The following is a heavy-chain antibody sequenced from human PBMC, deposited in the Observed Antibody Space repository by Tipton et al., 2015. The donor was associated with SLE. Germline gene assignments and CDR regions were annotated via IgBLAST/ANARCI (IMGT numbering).Heavy chain of an antibody. CDR3: ARSRYYDFLGGAFDI. Sequence: LRLSCTVSGGSISSYYWSWIRQPPGKGLEWIGYIYYSGSTNYNPSLKSRVTTSVDTSKNQFSLKLSSVTAADTAVYYCARSRYYDFLGGAFDIWGQGTMVTVSS. D-gene: IGHD3-3*01. CDR2: IYYSGST. CDR1: GGSISSYY. J-gene: IGHJ3*02. V-gene: IGHV4-59*01.